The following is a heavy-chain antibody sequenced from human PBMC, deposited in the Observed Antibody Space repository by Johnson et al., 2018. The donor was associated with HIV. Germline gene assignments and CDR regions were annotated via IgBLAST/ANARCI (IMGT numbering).Heavy chain of an antibody. Sequence: QVQLVESGGGLVQPGGSLRLSCAASGFTFSSYAMHWVRQAPGQGLEWVAVISYDGSNKYYADSVKGRFTISRNNSKNTLYLQMNSLRAENTALYYCAKDIRGITMIPHAFDIWGQGTMVTVSS. CDR1: GFTFSSYA. CDR2: ISYDGSNK. D-gene: IGHD3-22*01. CDR3: AKDIRGITMIPHAFDI. V-gene: IGHV3-30-3*01. J-gene: IGHJ3*02.